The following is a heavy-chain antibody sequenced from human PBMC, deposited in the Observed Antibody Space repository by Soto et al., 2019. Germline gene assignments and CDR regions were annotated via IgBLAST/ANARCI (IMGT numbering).Heavy chain of an antibody. J-gene: IGHJ5*02. CDR3: ARMYSSGSGWFHP. V-gene: IGHV4-31*02. D-gene: IGHD6-19*01. CDR1: GYFIGAGGYY. Sequence: PSETLSLTCFVSGYFIGAGGYYWSWIRDHPGKGLEWIGSFYSSGSIIYNPSLRSRVSISGDMSTNQFSMSLTSVTAADTARYYCARMYSSGSGWFHPWGQGTLVTVSS. CDR2: FYSSGSI.